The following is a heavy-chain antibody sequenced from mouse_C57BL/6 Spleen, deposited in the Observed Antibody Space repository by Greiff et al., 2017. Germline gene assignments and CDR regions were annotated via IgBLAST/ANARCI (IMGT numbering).Heavy chain of an antibody. V-gene: IGHV1-69*01. CDR3: ARSNSNYLFDN. D-gene: IGHD2-5*01. Sequence: VQLQQSGAELVMPGASVKLSCKASGYTFTSYWMHWVKQRPGQGLEWIGEIDPSDSYTNYNQKFKGESTLTVDKSSSTAYMQLSSLTSEDSAVYYCARSNSNYLFDNWGEGTTLTVSS. CDR1: GYTFTSYW. J-gene: IGHJ2*01. CDR2: IDPSDSYT.